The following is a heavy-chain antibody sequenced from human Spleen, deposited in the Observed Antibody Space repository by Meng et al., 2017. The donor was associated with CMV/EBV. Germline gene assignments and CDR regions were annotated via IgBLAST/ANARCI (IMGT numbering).Heavy chain of an antibody. CDR2: LYKDGTT. CDR1: GLNVSLNP. J-gene: IGHJ1*01. Sequence: SLRLSCAVSGLNVSLNPLSWVRQGPEKGLEWVSVLYKDGTTKYADSIRGRFTISRDTSKNTLFLQLTSLSAHDTAVYFCAFGFHGLRHWGQGTLVTVSS. V-gene: IGHV3-53*01. D-gene: IGHD2-21*01. CDR3: AFGFHGLRH.